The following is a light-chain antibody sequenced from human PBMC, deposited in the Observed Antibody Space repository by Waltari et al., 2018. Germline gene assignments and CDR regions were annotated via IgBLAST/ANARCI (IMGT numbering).Light chain of an antibody. CDR1: SSDVGTYNH. V-gene: IGLV2-8*01. CDR3: SSYAGSNPLV. Sequence: QSALTQPPSASGSPGQSVTISCTGTSSDVGTYNHVSWYQQHPGKAPNLFIYEVSKRPSGVPGRFADSNCGNTASLTVSGLQAEDEAAYVCSSYAGSNPLVFGGGTKVTVL. J-gene: IGLJ2*01. CDR2: EVS.